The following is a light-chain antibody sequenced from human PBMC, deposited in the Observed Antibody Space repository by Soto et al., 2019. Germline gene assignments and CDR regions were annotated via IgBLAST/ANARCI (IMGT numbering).Light chain of an antibody. Sequence: DIQMTQSPSSLSASVGDRVTITCRASQSIRIFLNWYQQKPGKAPRLLIYAASSLQSGVPSRFSGSGSGTEFTLTISSLQPEDFATYYCQQYNSYSEAFGQGTKVDIK. CDR2: AAS. V-gene: IGKV1-39*01. CDR1: QSIRIF. CDR3: QQYNSYSEA. J-gene: IGKJ1*01.